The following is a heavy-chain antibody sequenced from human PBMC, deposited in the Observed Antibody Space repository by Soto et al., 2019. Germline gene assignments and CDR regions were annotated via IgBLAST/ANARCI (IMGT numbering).Heavy chain of an antibody. D-gene: IGHD1-1*01. V-gene: IGHV3-30*18. J-gene: IGHJ6*02. Sequence: QVQLVESGGGVVQPGRSLRLSCAASGFTFSSYGMHWVRQAPGKGLEWVAVISYDGSNKYYADSVKGRFNISRDNSKNTLYLQMNGLGAEDTAVYYCAKAVLGTDYYDYGMDVWAQGTTVTVSS. CDR3: AKAVLGTDYYDYGMDV. CDR2: ISYDGSNK. CDR1: GFTFSSYG.